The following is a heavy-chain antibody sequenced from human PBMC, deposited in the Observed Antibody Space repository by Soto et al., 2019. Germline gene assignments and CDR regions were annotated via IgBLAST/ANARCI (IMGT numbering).Heavy chain of an antibody. V-gene: IGHV1-69*01. CDR1: GGTFSSYA. Sequence: QVQLVQSGAEVKKPGSSVKVSCKASGGTFSSYAISWVRQAPGQGLEWMGGIIPIFGTANYTQKFQGRVTITADESTSTAYMELSSLRSEDTAVYYCARAAQEALMYYYYYGMDVWGQGTTVTVSS. CDR2: IIPIFGTA. J-gene: IGHJ6*02. CDR3: ARAAQEALMYYYYYGMDV.